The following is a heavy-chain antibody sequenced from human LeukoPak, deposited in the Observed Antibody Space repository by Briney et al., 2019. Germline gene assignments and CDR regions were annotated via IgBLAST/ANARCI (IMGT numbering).Heavy chain of an antibody. D-gene: IGHD5-12*01. V-gene: IGHV4-31*03. Sequence: SETLSLTCTVSGGPISSGDYYWSWIRQHPGKGLEWIGYIHYSESTYYNPSLKSRVTISVDTSKNQFSLKLSSVTAADTAVYYCAREGYAYGLFPWGQGTLVTVSS. CDR2: IHYSEST. J-gene: IGHJ5*02. CDR1: GGPISSGDYY. CDR3: AREGYAYGLFP.